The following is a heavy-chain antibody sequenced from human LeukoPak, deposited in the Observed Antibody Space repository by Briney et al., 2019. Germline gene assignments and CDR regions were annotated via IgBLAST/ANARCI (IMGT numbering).Heavy chain of an antibody. CDR2: IYYSGST. CDR3: ARQGYDSSGQLANWYFDL. V-gene: IGHV4-59*08. CDR1: GGSISSYY. D-gene: IGHD3-22*01. Sequence: SETLSLTCTVSGGSISSYYWGWIRQPPGKGLEWIGYIYYSGSTNYNPSLKSRVTISVDKSKNQFSLKLSSVTAADTAVYYCARQGYDSSGQLANWYFDLWGRGTLVTVSS. J-gene: IGHJ2*01.